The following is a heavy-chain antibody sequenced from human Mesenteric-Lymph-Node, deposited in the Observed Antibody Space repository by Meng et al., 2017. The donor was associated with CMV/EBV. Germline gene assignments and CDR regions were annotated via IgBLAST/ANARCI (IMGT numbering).Heavy chain of an antibody. CDR2: INHSGST. J-gene: IGHJ4*02. V-gene: IGHV4-34*01. Sequence: QFHLWGAGLLKPSETPAVTCAVYGGSYSGYYWNWIRQSPEKGLEWIGEINHSGSTTYSPSFTSRIIISVDTSTNQISLNMSSVTAADTAVYYCARGSSYDILTGYFDYWGQGALVTVSS. CDR3: ARGSSYDILTGYFDY. CDR1: GGSYSGYY. D-gene: IGHD3-9*01.